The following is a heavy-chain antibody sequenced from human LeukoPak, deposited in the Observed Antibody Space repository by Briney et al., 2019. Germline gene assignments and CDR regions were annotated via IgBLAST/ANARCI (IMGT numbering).Heavy chain of an antibody. V-gene: IGHV4-59*01. D-gene: IGHD3-10*01. CDR2: IYYSGST. J-gene: IGHJ4*02. CDR1: GGSISSYY. Sequence: SETLSLTCTVSGGSISSYYWSWIRQPPGKGLEWIGYIYYSGSTNYNPSLKSRVTISVDTSKNQFSLKLNSVTAADTAVYYCASHYGSGSSYSPFDYWGQGTLVTVSS. CDR3: ASHYGSGSSYSPFDY.